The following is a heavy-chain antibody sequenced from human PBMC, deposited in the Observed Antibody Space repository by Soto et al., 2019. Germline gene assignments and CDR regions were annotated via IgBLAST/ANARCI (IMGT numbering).Heavy chain of an antibody. CDR2: IYSGGST. Sequence: EVQLVESGGGLVQPGGSLRLSCAASGFTVSSNYMSWVRQAPGKGLEWVSVIYSGGSTYYADSVKGRFTISRHNSKNTLYLQMNSLRAEDTAVYYCARERSGYYQTNWFDPWGQGTLVTVSS. D-gene: IGHD3-3*01. CDR3: ARERSGYYQTNWFDP. CDR1: GFTVSSNY. V-gene: IGHV3-53*04. J-gene: IGHJ5*02.